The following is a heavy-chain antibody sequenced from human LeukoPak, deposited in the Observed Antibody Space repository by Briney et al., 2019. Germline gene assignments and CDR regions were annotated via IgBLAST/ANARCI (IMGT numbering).Heavy chain of an antibody. Sequence: SGTLSLTCAVSGGSISSSNWWSWVRQPPGKGLEWIGEIYHSGRTNYTPSLKSRVTISVDTSKNQFSLKLSSVTAADTAVYYCARGGDYSGFDYWGQGTLVTVSS. CDR3: ARGGDYSGFDY. D-gene: IGHD2-21*02. CDR2: IYHSGRT. CDR1: GGSISSSNW. V-gene: IGHV4-4*02. J-gene: IGHJ4*02.